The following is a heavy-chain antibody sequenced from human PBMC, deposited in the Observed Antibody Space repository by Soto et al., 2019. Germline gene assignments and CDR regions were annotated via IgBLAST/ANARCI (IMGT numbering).Heavy chain of an antibody. D-gene: IGHD4-17*01. CDR3: ARTPRTTVTIIFDY. CDR1: GGSISSGGYY. Sequence: QVQLQESGPGLVKPSQTLSLTCTVSGGSISSGGYYWSWIRQHPGKGLEWIGYIYYSGSTYYNPSLNSRVTISVDTSKNQFSLKLSSVTAADTAVYYCARTPRTTVTIIFDYWGQGTLVTVSS. V-gene: IGHV4-31*03. CDR2: IYYSGST. J-gene: IGHJ4*02.